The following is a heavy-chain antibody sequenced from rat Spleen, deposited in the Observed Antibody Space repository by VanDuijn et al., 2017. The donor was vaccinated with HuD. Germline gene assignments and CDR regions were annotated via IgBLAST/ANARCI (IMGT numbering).Heavy chain of an antibody. J-gene: IGHJ2*01. CDR3: ARHEYSTWDFDY. CDR2: IIYDGIST. V-gene: IGHV5-17*01. Sequence: EVQLVESGGDLVQPGRSLKLSCAASGFTFSDYAMAWVRQAPKKGLEWNASIIYDGISTYYRDSVKGRFTISRDNAKSTLYLQMDSLRSEDSATYYCARHEYSTWDFDYWGQGVMVTVSS. CDR1: GFTFSDYA. D-gene: IGHD1-2*01.